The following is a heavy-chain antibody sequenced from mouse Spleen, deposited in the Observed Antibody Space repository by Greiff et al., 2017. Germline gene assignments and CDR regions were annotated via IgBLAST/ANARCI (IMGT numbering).Heavy chain of an antibody. Sequence: QVQLQQSGPGLVAPSQSLSITCTVSGFSLTSYGVHWVRQPPGKGLEWLGVIWAGGSTNYNSALMSRLSISKDNSKSQVFLKMNSLQTDDTAMYYCARDWDEGFAYWGQGTLVTVSA. CDR2: IWAGGST. CDR1: GFSLTSYG. CDR3: ARDWDEGFAY. J-gene: IGHJ3*01. V-gene: IGHV2-9*02. D-gene: IGHD4-1*01.